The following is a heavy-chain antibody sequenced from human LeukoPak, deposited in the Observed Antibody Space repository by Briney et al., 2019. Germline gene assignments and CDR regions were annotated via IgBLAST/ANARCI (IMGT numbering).Heavy chain of an antibody. Sequence: SETLSLTCTVSGDSISSGDYYWSWIRQPAGKGLEWLGRISSSGSTNYNPSLKSRVTISVDTSKNQFSLKLSSVTAADTAVYYCARAWGNPIYYFDYWGQGTLVTVSS. D-gene: IGHD4-23*01. CDR3: ARAWGNPIYYFDY. V-gene: IGHV4-61*02. CDR2: ISSSGST. CDR1: GDSISSGDYY. J-gene: IGHJ4*02.